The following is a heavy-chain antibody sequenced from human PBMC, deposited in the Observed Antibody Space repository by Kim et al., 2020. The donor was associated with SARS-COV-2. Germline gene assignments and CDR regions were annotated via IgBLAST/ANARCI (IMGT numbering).Heavy chain of an antibody. J-gene: IGHJ4*02. D-gene: IGHD3-16*01. V-gene: IGHV3-7*01. CDR3: ARWGPPWGIDF. Sequence: YCLVAAGGRFTSSRDNVKNSLSLQMNSLSAEDTAVYYCARWGPPWGIDFWGQGTLVTVSS.